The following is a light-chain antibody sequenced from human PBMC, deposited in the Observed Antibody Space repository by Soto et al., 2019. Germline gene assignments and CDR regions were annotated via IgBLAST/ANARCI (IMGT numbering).Light chain of an antibody. J-gene: IGKJ2*01. Sequence: DIQMTQSPSTLSASVGDRVTITCRASQSISSWLAWYQQKPGKAPKLLIYDASSLESGVPSRFSGSGSGTEFTLTISTRQPDDFATYYCQLYNSYSHTFGQGTKLEIK. CDR1: QSISSW. V-gene: IGKV1-5*01. CDR3: QLYNSYSHT. CDR2: DAS.